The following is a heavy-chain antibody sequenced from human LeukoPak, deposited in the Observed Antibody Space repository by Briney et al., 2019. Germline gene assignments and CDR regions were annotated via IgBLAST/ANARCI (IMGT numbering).Heavy chain of an antibody. D-gene: IGHD6-13*01. CDR3: ARDRGERDSSWSLPAHGFDI. V-gene: IGHV1-2*02. J-gene: IGHJ3*02. CDR2: INPNSGVT. Sequence: GASVKVSCKASGYTFTGYYMHWVRQAPGQGLEWMGWINPNSGVTNYAQKFQGRVTMTRDTSISTAYMELSRLRSDDTAMYYCARDRGERDSSWSLPAHGFDIWGQGTMVTVSS. CDR1: GYTFTGYY.